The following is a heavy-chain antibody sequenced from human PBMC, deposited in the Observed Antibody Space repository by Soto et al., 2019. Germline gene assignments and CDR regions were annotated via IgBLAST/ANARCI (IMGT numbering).Heavy chain of an antibody. CDR3: ARDLSFTMVRGASVEYYYGMDV. D-gene: IGHD3-10*01. CDR2: NYYSGST. V-gene: IGHV4-59*01. CDR1: GGSISSYY. Sequence: QVQLQESGPGLVKPSETLSLTCTVSGGSISSYYWSWIRQPPGKGLEWIGYNYYSGSTNYNPSLKRRVTISVDTSKNQFSLKLSSVTAADTAVYYCARDLSFTMVRGASVEYYYGMDVWGQGTTVTVSS. J-gene: IGHJ6*02.